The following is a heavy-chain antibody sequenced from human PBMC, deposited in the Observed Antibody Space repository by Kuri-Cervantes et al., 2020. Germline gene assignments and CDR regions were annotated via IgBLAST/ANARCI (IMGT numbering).Heavy chain of an antibody. D-gene: IGHD4-23*01. V-gene: IGHV4-59*01. CDR1: GGSISTYY. J-gene: IGHJ4*02. CDR2: IYYTGTT. CDR3: ARDYGGFSH. Sequence: GSLRLSCTVSGGSISTYYWSWIRQPPGKGLEWIGYIYYTGTTNYNPSFKSRVTMSIDTSKNQFSLRVNSVTTADTAVYYCARDYGGFSHWGQGTLVTVSS.